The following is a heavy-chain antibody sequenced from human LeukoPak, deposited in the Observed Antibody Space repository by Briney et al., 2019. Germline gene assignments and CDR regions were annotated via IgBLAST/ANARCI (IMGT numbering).Heavy chain of an antibody. CDR1: GGTFNSYA. CDR3: ARGKPYHSGFLYNWFDP. J-gene: IGHJ5*02. D-gene: IGHD5-12*01. V-gene: IGHV1-69*13. CDR2: IIPIFGSA. Sequence: ASVKVSCKASGGTFNSYAISWVRQAPGQGLEWMGGIIPIFGSANYAQKLQGRVTITADESTSTAYMELSSLISEDTAVYYCARGKPYHSGFLYNWFDPWGQGTLVTVSS.